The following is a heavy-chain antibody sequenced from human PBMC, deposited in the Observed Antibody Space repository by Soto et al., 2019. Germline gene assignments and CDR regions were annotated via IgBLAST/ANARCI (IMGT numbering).Heavy chain of an antibody. CDR1: GGSISSYY. Sequence: QVQLQESGPGLVKPSETLSLTCTVSGGSISSYYWSWIRQPPGKGLEWIGYIYYSGSTNYNPSLKSRVTISVDTAKNQFSLKLSSVTAADTAVYYCARVWGVRNLYFEYWGQGTLVTVSS. CDR2: IYYSGST. D-gene: IGHD3-16*01. CDR3: ARVWGVRNLYFEY. V-gene: IGHV4-59*01. J-gene: IGHJ4*02.